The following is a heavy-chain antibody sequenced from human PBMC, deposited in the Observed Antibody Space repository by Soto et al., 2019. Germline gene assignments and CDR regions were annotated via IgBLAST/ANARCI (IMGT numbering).Heavy chain of an antibody. CDR1: GFTLSSYA. Sequence: EVQLLESGGGLVQPGGSLRLSCAASGFTLSSYAMKGVRQAPGKGLEWVSLIGESGTPTYYADSVKGRFTISRDNSGNTLFLEMYSLRAEDTAVYYCARYIPGVRYYGMDVWGQGTTVTVSS. CDR3: ARYIPGVRYYGMDV. J-gene: IGHJ6*02. CDR2: IGESGTPT. D-gene: IGHD2-2*01. V-gene: IGHV3-23*01.